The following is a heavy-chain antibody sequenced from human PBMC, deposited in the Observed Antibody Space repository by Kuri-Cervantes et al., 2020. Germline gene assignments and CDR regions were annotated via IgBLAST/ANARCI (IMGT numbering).Heavy chain of an antibody. Sequence: ASVKVSCKASGYTFTSYYLHWVRQAPGQGLEWMGIINPSGGSTSYAQKFQGRVTMTRDTSTSTVYMELSSLGSEDTAVYYCARLGLNMVRGVILYFQHWGQGTLVTVSS. D-gene: IGHD3-10*01. CDR2: INPSGGST. CDR3: ARLGLNMVRGVILYFQH. CDR1: GYTFTSYY. J-gene: IGHJ1*01. V-gene: IGHV1-46*01.